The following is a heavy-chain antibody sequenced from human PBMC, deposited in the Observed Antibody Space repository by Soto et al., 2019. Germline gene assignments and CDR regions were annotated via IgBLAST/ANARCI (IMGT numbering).Heavy chain of an antibody. J-gene: IGHJ5*02. CDR2: ISAYNGNT. CDR3: ARDLYKLVSESANRFDP. V-gene: IGHV1-18*04. Sequence: ASVKVSCKASGYTFTSYGISWVRQAPGQGLEWMGWISAYNGNTNYAQKLQGRVTMTTDTSTSTAYMELRSLRSDDTAVYYCARDLYKLVSESANRFDPWGQATLVAV. D-gene: IGHD6-6*01. CDR1: GYTFTSYG.